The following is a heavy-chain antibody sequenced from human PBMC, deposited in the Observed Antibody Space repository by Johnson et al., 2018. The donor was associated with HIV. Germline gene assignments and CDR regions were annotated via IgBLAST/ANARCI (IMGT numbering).Heavy chain of an antibody. Sequence: MLLVESGGGVVQPGDSLRLSCAEYGSTFRGYALHWVRQAPGKGLEYVSAISSNGGSQYYANSVKGRFTISRDNSKNTLYLQMGSLSAEDMAVYYCAFDIWGQGTMVTVSS. CDR3: AFDI. CDR2: ISSNGGSQ. J-gene: IGHJ3*02. CDR1: GSTFRGYA. V-gene: IGHV3-64*01.